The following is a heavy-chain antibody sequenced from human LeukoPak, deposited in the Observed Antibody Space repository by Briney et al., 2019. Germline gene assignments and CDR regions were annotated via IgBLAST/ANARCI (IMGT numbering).Heavy chain of an antibody. J-gene: IGHJ6*03. CDR3: ARAPPYYYYMDV. CDR1: GFTFSNYA. V-gene: IGHV3-23*01. CDR2: ISGSGDST. Sequence: GSLRLSCAASGFTFSNYAMRWVRQAPGKGLEWVSGISGSGDSTYYADSVKGRFTISRDNSKNTLYLQMNSLRAEDTAVYYCARAPPYYYYMDVWGKGTTVTVSS.